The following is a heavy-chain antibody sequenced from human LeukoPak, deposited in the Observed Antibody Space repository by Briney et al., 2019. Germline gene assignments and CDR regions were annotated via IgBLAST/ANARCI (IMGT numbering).Heavy chain of an antibody. V-gene: IGHV3-21*01. CDR3: ARDLFHFASGYDVDY. CDR2: ISTDSYYI. J-gene: IGHJ4*02. D-gene: IGHD5-12*01. CDR1: GFTISSYS. Sequence: PGGSLRLSCAASGFTISSYSMDWVRQAPGKGLEWVSSISTDSYYIYYADSVKGRFTISRDNSKNSLYLQMNSLRAEDTAVYYCARDLFHFASGYDVDYWGQGTVVTVSS.